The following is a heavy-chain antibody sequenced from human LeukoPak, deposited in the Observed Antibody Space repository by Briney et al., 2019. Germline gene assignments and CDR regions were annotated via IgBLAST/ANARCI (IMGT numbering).Heavy chain of an antibody. CDR1: GFTFSSYS. CDR3: ARDRDYTILFDY. Sequence: GGSLRLSCAASGFTFSSYSMNWVRQAPGKGLEWVSSISSSSSYVYYADSVKGRFTISRDNAKNSLYLQMNSLRAEDTAVYYCARDRDYTILFDYWGQGTLVTVSS. D-gene: IGHD4-11*01. V-gene: IGHV3-21*01. CDR2: ISSSSSYV. J-gene: IGHJ4*02.